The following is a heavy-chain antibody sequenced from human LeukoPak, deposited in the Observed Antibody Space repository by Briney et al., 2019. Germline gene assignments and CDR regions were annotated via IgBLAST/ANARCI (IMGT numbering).Heavy chain of an antibody. V-gene: IGHV1-18*01. CDR1: GYTFTSYG. D-gene: IGHD3-10*01. Sequence: GASVKVSCKASGYTFTSYGISWVRQAPGQGREWMGWISAYNGNTNYAQTLQGRVTMTTDTSTSTAYMELRSLRSDDTAVYYCARDRAGMVRGVITDYWGQGTLVTVSS. CDR3: ARDRAGMVRGVITDY. CDR2: ISAYNGNT. J-gene: IGHJ4*02.